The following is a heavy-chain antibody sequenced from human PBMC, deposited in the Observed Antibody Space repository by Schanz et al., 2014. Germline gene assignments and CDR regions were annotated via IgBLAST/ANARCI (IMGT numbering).Heavy chain of an antibody. J-gene: IGHJ4*02. CDR1: GFTFSTCA. CDR2: IKHDGSEK. V-gene: IGHV3-7*01. Sequence: VQLVESGGGVVQPGRSLRLSCAASGFTFSTCAMHWVRQAPGKGLEWVANIKHDGSEKYYVDSVKGRFTISRDNAKNSMYLEMNSLRAEDTAVYYCARGGADSAMAHEYWGRGTLVTVSP. D-gene: IGHD5-18*01. CDR3: ARGGADSAMAHEY.